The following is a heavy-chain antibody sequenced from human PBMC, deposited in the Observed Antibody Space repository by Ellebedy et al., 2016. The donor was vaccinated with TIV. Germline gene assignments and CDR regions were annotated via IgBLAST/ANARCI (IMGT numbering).Heavy chain of an antibody. V-gene: IGHV3-23*01. CDR1: GFTFSSYV. J-gene: IGHJ4*02. Sequence: PGGSLRLSCVASGFTFSSYVMIWVRQAPGKGLEWVSVISNGGDTTYADSVKGRFTISRDNSKNTLYLQMNSLRADDTAIYYCAKLSGVLSWYADYWGLGTLVTVSS. CDR3: AKLSGVLSWYADY. D-gene: IGHD6-13*01. CDR2: ISNGGDTT.